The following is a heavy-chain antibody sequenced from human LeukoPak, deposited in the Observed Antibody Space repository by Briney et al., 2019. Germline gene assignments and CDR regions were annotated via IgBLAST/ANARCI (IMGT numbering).Heavy chain of an antibody. CDR2: MKQDGSEK. CDR1: GFTFSSYW. Sequence: GGSLRLSCAASGFTFSSYWMSWVRQAPGKGLEWVANMKQDGSEKYYVDSVKGRFTISRDNAKNSLYLQMDSLRAEDTAVYYCARGGAVVVSRRVYFDYWGQGTLVTVSS. D-gene: IGHD3-22*01. CDR3: ARGGAVVVSRRVYFDY. J-gene: IGHJ4*02. V-gene: IGHV3-7*03.